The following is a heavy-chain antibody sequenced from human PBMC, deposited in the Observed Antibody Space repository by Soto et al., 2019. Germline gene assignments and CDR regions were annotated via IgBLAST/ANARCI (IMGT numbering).Heavy chain of an antibody. CDR3: AKNTGGTRGPYFDY. V-gene: IGHV1-69*02. Sequence: SVKVSCKGSGGTFNRYTITWVRQAPGQGLEWMGRIIPMFGIASYAQNFQGRVTITADKSTSTAYMELSSLRSEDTAVYYCAKNTGGTRGPYFDYWGQGTLVTVSS. J-gene: IGHJ4*02. CDR1: GGTFNRYT. CDR2: IIPMFGIA. D-gene: IGHD1-1*01.